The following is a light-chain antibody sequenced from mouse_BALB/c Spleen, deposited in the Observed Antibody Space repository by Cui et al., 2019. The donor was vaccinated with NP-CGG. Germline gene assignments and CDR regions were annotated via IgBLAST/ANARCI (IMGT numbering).Light chain of an antibody. CDR1: TGAVTTSNY. J-gene: IGLJ1*01. CDR2: GTN. Sequence: QAVLTQESALPTSPGETVTLTCRSSTGAVTTSNYANWVQEKPDHFFSGLIGGTNNRAPGVPARFSGSLIGDKAALTITGAQTEDEAIYFCALWYSNHWVFGGGTKLTVL. V-gene: IGLV1*01. CDR3: ALWYSNHWV.